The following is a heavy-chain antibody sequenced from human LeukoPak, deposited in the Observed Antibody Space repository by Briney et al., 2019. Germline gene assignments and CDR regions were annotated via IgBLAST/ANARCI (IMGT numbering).Heavy chain of an antibody. CDR2: ISGSGGST. J-gene: IGHJ4*02. D-gene: IGHD2-21*02. Sequence: GGSLRLSCAASGFTFSSYAMSWVRQAPGKGLEWVSAISGSGGSTYYPDSVKGRFTIHRNNYKNTLFLQMNRLRAEDNAGYYCGKEGGGAYCGGDCYSEFDYWGQGTLVTVSS. CDR1: GFTFSSYA. CDR3: GKEGGGAYCGGDCYSEFDY. V-gene: IGHV3-23*01.